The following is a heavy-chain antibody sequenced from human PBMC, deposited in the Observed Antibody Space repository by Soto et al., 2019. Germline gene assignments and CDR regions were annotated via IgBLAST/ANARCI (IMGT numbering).Heavy chain of an antibody. J-gene: IGHJ4*02. D-gene: IGHD6-13*01. CDR1: GFTFSSYW. Sequence: GGSLRLSCASSGFTFSSYWMSLVRQAPGKGLEWVANIKQDGSEKYYVDSVKGRFTISRDNAKNSLYLQMNSLRAEDTAVYYCARVPGAAAYDYWGQGTLVTVSS. CDR2: IKQDGSEK. V-gene: IGHV3-7*05. CDR3: ARVPGAAAYDY.